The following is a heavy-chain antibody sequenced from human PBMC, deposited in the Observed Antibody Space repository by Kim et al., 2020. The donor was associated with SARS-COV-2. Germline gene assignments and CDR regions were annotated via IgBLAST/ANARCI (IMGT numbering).Heavy chain of an antibody. D-gene: IGHD2-21*02. CDR3: ARVSHIVVVTAIWVFDY. CDR2: IKQDGSEK. V-gene: IGHV3-7*03. Sequence: GGSLRLSCAASGFTFSSYWMSWVRQAPGKGLEWVANIKQDGSEKYYVDSVKGRFTISRDNAKNSLYLQMNSLRAEDTAVYYCARVSHIVVVTAIWVFDYWGQGTLVTVSS. CDR1: GFTFSSYW. J-gene: IGHJ4*02.